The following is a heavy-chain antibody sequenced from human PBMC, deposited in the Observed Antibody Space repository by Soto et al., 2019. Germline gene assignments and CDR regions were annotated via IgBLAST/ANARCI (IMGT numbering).Heavy chain of an antibody. CDR1: GFTFSDYY. Sequence: SLRLSCAASGFTFSDYYMSWIRQAPGKGLEWVSYISSSSSYTNYADSVKGRFTISRDNAKNSLYLQMNSLRAEDTAVYYCARVLTGNYYYYYGMDVWGQGTTVTVSS. CDR2: ISSSSSYT. CDR3: ARVLTGNYYYYYGMDV. D-gene: IGHD1-20*01. V-gene: IGHV3-11*06. J-gene: IGHJ6*02.